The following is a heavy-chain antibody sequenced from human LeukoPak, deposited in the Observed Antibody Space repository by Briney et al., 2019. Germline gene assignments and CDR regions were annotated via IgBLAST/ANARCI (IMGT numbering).Heavy chain of an antibody. D-gene: IGHD6-19*01. CDR2: ISGSGSTI. V-gene: IGHV3-48*03. CDR3: AALWDPVAGTTQPLL. CDR1: GFTFSSYE. J-gene: IGHJ4*02. Sequence: GGSLRLSCAASGFTFSSYEMNWVRQAPGKGLEWVSYISGSGSTIYYGDSLEGRFTLSRDNANNSLYLQINSLRVEDTAVYYCAALWDPVAGTTQPLLWGQGTLVTVSS.